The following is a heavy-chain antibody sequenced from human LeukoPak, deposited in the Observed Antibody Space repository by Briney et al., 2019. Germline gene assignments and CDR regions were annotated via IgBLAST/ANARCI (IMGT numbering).Heavy chain of an antibody. J-gene: IGHJ4*02. CDR2: IWFDGSNK. D-gene: IGHD1-26*01. CDR1: GFSFSTYG. CDR3: ARASGCYDY. Sequence: GGSLRLSCAASGFSFSTYGMHWVRQAPGKGLEWVAVIWFDGSNKYYADSVKGRFTISRDNSKNTLYLQMNSLRAEDTAVYYCARASGCYDYWGQGTLVTVSS. V-gene: IGHV3-33*01.